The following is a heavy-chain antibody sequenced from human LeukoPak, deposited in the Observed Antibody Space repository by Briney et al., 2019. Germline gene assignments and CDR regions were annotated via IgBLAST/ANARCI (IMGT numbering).Heavy chain of an antibody. V-gene: IGHV3-30-3*01. D-gene: IGHD1-1*01. Sequence: GRSPRLSCAASGFTFSSYAMHWVRQAPGKGLEWVAVISYDGSNKYYADSVKGRFTISRDNSKNTLYLQMNSLRAEDTAVYYCARDSDDPPFDYWGQGTLVTVSS. CDR2: ISYDGSNK. J-gene: IGHJ4*02. CDR1: GFTFSSYA. CDR3: ARDSDDPPFDY.